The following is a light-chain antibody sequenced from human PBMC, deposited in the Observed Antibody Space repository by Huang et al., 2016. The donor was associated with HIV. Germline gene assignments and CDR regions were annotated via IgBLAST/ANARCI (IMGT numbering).Light chain of an antibody. CDR2: AAS. CDR1: QGIGRY. J-gene: IGKJ3*01. CDR3: QQLKTYPST. V-gene: IGKV1-9*01. Sequence: IQLTQSPSSLSASVGDRVTITCRASQGIGRYLVWYQQKQGKAPTLLIYAASTLQSGVPSRFSGSGSGTDFTLTISSLQPEDFATYYCQQLKTYPSTFGPGTQVDIK.